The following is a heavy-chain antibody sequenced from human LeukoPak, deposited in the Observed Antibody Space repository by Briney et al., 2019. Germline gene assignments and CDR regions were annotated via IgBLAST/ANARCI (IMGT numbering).Heavy chain of an antibody. V-gene: IGHV3-48*03. CDR1: GFTFSSYE. CDR2: ISSSGSPI. CDR3: VKDMVVVVDSDY. D-gene: IGHD2-15*01. J-gene: IGHJ4*02. Sequence: GGSLRLSCAASGFTFSSYEMNWVRQAPGKGLEWVSYISSSGSPIYYADSVKGRFTISRDNSKNTLYLQMSSLRAEDTAVYYCVKDMVVVVDSDYWGQGTLVTVSS.